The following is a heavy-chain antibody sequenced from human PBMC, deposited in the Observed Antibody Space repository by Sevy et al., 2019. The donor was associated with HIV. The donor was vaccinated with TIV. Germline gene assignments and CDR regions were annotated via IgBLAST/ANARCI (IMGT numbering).Heavy chain of an antibody. CDR1: GYAFMSYG. J-gene: IGHJ4*02. D-gene: IGHD3-10*01. V-gene: IGHV1-18*01. CDR3: ARVPTYYYGSATYFDH. CDR2: IGVYNGNA. Sequence: ASVKVSCKTSGYAFMSYGVTWVRQAPGQGLEWIGWIGVYNGNANSAQKFRDRVTMTTDTSTSTAHMELTNLRSDDTAVYYCARVPTYYYGSATYFDHWGQGTLVTVSS.